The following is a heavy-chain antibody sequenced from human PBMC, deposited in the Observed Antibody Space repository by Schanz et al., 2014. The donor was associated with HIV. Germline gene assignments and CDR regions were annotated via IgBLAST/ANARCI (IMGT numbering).Heavy chain of an antibody. V-gene: IGHV3-23*01. CDR2: ISISGETT. J-gene: IGHJ6*02. D-gene: IGHD3-10*01. CDR1: GFRFSSHA. Sequence: EVQLLESGGGLVQPGESLRLSCAVSGFRFSSHAMTWVRQAPGKGLEWVSGISISGETTYYADSVKGRFTISRDNSKNTLYLQMNSLRVEDTAVYYCAKCPTMVRGTGMDVWGQGTTVTVSS. CDR3: AKCPTMVRGTGMDV.